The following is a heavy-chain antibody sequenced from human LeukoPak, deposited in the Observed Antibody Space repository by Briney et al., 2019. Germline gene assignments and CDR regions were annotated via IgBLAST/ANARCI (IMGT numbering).Heavy chain of an antibody. D-gene: IGHD3-22*01. V-gene: IGHV6-1*01. CDR1: GDSVSSNSAA. CDR3: ARDWYYYDSSGCYVDAFDI. Sequence: SQTLSLTCAISGDSVSSNSAAWNWIRQSPSRGLEWLGRTYYRSKWYNDYAVSVKSRITINPDTSKNQFSLQLNSVTPEDTAVYYCARDWYYYDSSGCYVDAFDIWGQGTMVTVSS. J-gene: IGHJ3*02. CDR2: TYYRSKWYN.